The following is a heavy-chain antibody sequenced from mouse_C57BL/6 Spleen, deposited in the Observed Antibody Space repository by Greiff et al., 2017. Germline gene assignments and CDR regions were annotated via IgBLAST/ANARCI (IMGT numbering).Heavy chain of an antibody. CDR1: GYTFTSYW. CDR3: ARETTVVATGDY. J-gene: IGHJ2*01. V-gene: IGHV1-64*01. CDR2: IHPNSGST. Sequence: QVHVKQPGAELVKPGASVKLSCKASGYTFTSYWMHWVKQRPGQGLEWIGMIHPNSGSTNYNEKFKSKATLTVDKSSSTAYMQLSSLTSEDSAVYYCARETTVVATGDYWGQGTTLTVSS. D-gene: IGHD1-1*01.